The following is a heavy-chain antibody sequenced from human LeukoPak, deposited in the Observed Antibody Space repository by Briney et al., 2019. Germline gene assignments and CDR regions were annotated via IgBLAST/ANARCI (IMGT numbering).Heavy chain of an antibody. V-gene: IGHV3-74*01. Sequence: GGSLRLSCAASGFTFSNYWMHWLRQAPGKGLVWVSRISSDGSTTSYADSVKGRFTISRDNAKNTLNLQINTLRGEDTAVYYCAKGGRAHFDYWGQGTLVTVSS. J-gene: IGHJ4*02. CDR1: GFTFSNYW. CDR3: AKGGRAHFDY. CDR2: ISSDGSTT. D-gene: IGHD3-16*01.